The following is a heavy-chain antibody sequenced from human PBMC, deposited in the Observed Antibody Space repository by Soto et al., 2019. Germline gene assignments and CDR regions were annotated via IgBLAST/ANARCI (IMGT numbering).Heavy chain of an antibody. V-gene: IGHV1-2*02. D-gene: IGHD1-1*01. CDR2: INPNSGGT. Sequence: VSFNASVYTLTGYYLHWVRQAPGQGLEWMGWINPNSGGTNYAQKFQGRVTMTRDTSISTAYMELSRLRSDDTAVYYCARGRTGTTSYFDYWGQGNLVTVYS. J-gene: IGHJ4*02. CDR3: ARGRTGTTSYFDY. CDR1: VYTLTGYY.